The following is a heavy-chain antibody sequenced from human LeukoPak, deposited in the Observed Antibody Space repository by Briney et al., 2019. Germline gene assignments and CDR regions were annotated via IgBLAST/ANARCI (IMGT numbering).Heavy chain of an antibody. CDR2: IYSGGST. V-gene: IGHV3-53*01. CDR3: ARTYYYDSSSLDY. CDR1: GFTVSSNY. Sequence: GGSLRLSCAASGFTVSSNYMSWVRQAPGKGLEWVSIIYSGGSTYYADSVKGRFTISRDNSKNTLYLQMDSLRAEDTAVYYCARTYYYDSSSLDYWGQGTLVTVSS. J-gene: IGHJ4*02. D-gene: IGHD3-22*01.